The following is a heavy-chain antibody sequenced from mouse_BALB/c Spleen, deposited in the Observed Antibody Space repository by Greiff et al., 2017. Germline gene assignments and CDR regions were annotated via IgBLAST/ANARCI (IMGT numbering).Heavy chain of an antibody. J-gene: IGHJ2*01. CDR3: ARHGKVRTDDLYYFDY. V-gene: IGHV5-12-1*01. Sequence: EVQVVESGGGLVKPGGSLKLSCAASGFAFSSFDMSWVRQTPEKRLEWVAYISSGGGSTYYPDTVKGRFTISRDNAKNTLYLQMSSLKSEDTAMYYCARHGKVRTDDLYYFDYWGRGTTLTVSS. D-gene: IGHD2-14*01. CDR2: ISSGGGST. CDR1: GFAFSSFD.